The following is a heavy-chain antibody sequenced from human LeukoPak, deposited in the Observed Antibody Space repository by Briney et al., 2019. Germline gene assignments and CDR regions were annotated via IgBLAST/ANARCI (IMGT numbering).Heavy chain of an antibody. Sequence: ASVKVSCKVSGYTLTELSMHWVRQAPGKGLEWMGGFDPEDGETIYAQKFQGRVTMTEDTSTDTAYMELSSLRSEDTAVYYCATEGYYYDSSGYAVLDVWGKGTTVTISS. CDR2: FDPEDGET. V-gene: IGHV1-24*01. CDR1: GYTLTELS. J-gene: IGHJ6*04. D-gene: IGHD3-22*01. CDR3: ATEGYYYDSSGYAVLDV.